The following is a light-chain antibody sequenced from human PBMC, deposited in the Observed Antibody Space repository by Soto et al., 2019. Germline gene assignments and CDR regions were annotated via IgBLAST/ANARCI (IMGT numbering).Light chain of an antibody. V-gene: IGKV3-11*01. Sequence: EIVLTQSPATLSLSPGERATLSCRASQSVSSYLAWYQQKPGQAPRLLIYDASNRATGIPARFSGSGSGTDLPLTISSLEPDDFEVYYCQQRSDWPSTFGGGTKVQIK. CDR1: QSVSSY. CDR2: DAS. J-gene: IGKJ4*01. CDR3: QQRSDWPST.